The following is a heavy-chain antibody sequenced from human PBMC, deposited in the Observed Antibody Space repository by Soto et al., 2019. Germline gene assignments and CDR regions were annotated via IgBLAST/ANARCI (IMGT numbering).Heavy chain of an antibody. CDR1: GFTFSSYS. J-gene: IGHJ6*03. CDR3: ARDQRGYYYYYMDV. Sequence: EVQLVESGGGLVQPGGSLRLSCAASGFTFSSYSMNWVRQAPGKGLEWVSYISSSSSTIYYADSVKGRFTISRDNAKNSLYLQMNSLRAEDTAVDYCARDQRGYYYYYMDVWGKGTTVTVSS. V-gene: IGHV3-48*01. CDR2: ISSSSSTI.